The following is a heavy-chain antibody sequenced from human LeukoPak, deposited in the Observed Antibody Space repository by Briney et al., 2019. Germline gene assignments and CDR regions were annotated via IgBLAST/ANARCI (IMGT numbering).Heavy chain of an antibody. V-gene: IGHV7-4-1*02. CDR3: ARRNHYDSKEIDY. J-gene: IGHJ4*02. CDR1: GDTFSD. Sequence: ASVKISCKAFGDTFSDMNWVRQAPGQGLEWMGWINTNTGNPTYAQGFTGRFVFSLDTSVSTAYLQISSLKAEDTAVYYCARRNHYDSKEIDYWGRGTLVTVSS. CDR2: INTNTGNP. D-gene: IGHD3-22*01.